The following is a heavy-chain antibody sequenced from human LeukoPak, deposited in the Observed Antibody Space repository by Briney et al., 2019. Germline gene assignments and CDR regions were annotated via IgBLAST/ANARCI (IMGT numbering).Heavy chain of an antibody. CDR3: ARAAIAAARIYYYMDV. Sequence: GGSLRLSCAASGFTFSSYGMHWVRQAPDKGLEWVAFIRYEGSNKYYADSVKGRFTISRDNSKNTLYLQMKRLRAEDRAVYYCARAAIAAARIYYYMDVWGKGTTVTVSS. D-gene: IGHD6-13*01. V-gene: IGHV3-30*02. J-gene: IGHJ6*03. CDR2: IRYEGSNK. CDR1: GFTFSSYG.